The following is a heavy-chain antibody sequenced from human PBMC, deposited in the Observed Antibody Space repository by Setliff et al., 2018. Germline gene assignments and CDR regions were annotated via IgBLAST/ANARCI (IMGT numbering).Heavy chain of an antibody. CDR1: GYSFTSHY. J-gene: IGHJ4*02. Sequence: ASVKVSCKTSGYSFTSHYMHWVRQAPGQGLEWMGIINPGGLSSSSTQKFEGRVTMTRDTSTSTVYMELNSLTSDDTAVYYCARAGLAAAGRKGVFDHWGQGTLVTSP. CDR3: ARAGLAAAGRKGVFDH. CDR2: INPGGLSS. V-gene: IGHV1-46*01. D-gene: IGHD6-25*01.